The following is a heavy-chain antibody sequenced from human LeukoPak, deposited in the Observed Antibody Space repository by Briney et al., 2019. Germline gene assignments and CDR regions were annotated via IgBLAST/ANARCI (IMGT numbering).Heavy chain of an antibody. CDR1: GGSFSDYY. CDR3: ANHYSSGSYRYTGSFDS. Sequence: PSETLSLTCAVYGGSFSDYYWSWIRQPPGKGLEWIGEINHSGTTNYSPSLKSRVSISVGTSKNQFSLKLNSVTAADAAMYYCANHYSSGSYRYTGSFDSWGQGMLVNVSS. J-gene: IGHJ4*02. CDR2: INHSGTT. V-gene: IGHV4-34*01. D-gene: IGHD3-16*02.